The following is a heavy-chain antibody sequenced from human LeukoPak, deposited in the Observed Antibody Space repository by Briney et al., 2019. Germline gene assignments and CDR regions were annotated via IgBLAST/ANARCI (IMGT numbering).Heavy chain of an antibody. J-gene: IGHJ4*02. Sequence: SETLSLTCTVSGGSISSSSYYWGWLRQPPGKGLEWIGSNNGSERTYYNPSLKSRIIISIDTSKNQFSLTLTSVTAADTAVYYCARRGPTGNVFDYWGQGTLVTVSS. CDR3: ARRGPTGNVFDY. D-gene: IGHD3-10*01. V-gene: IGHV4-39*01. CDR1: GGSISSSSYY. CDR2: NNGSERT.